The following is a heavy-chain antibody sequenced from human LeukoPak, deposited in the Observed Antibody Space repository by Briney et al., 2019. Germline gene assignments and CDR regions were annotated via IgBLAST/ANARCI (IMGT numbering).Heavy chain of an antibody. Sequence: GGSLRLSCAASGFTFSSYAMHWVRQAPGKGLEWVAVISYDGSNKYYADFVKGRFTISRDNSKNTLYLQMNSLRAEDTAVYYCARGQGLRFLEWLPQGYFDYWGQGTLVTVSS. CDR3: ARGQGLRFLEWLPQGYFDY. V-gene: IGHV3-30*01. J-gene: IGHJ4*02. CDR1: GFTFSSYA. CDR2: ISYDGSNK. D-gene: IGHD3-3*01.